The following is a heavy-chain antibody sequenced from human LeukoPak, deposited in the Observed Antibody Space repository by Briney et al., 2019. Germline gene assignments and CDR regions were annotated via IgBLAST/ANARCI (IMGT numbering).Heavy chain of an antibody. V-gene: IGHV3-74*01. CDR2: INSDGSST. CDR1: GFTFSSYW. D-gene: IGHD3-22*01. Sequence: GGSLRLSCAASGFTFSSYWMHWVRQAPGKGLVWVSRINSDGSSTSYADSVKGRFTVSRDNAKNTLYLQMNSLRAEDTAVYYCARDQYYYDSSGYYSSYYFDYWGQGTLVTVSS. CDR3: ARDQYYYDSSGYYSSYYFDY. J-gene: IGHJ4*02.